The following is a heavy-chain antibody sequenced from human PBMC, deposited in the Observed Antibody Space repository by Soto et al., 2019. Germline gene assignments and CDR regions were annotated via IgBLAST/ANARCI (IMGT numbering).Heavy chain of an antibody. CDR2: INRDGTFT. D-gene: IGHD6-13*01. CDR1: GFTFSDWW. J-gene: IGHJ4*01. CDR3: AKDRHDAAADY. V-gene: IGHV3-74*01. Sequence: AGGSLRLSCAASGFTFSDWWMHWFRQAPGKGLEWVSRINRDGTFTNYADSVKGRFTISRDNAKNTVHLQLNSLRAEDTATYFYAKDRHDAAADYWGQGTLVSVSS.